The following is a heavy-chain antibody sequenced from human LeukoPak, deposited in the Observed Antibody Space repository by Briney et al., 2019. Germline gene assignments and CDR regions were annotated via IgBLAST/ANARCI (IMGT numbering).Heavy chain of an antibody. D-gene: IGHD3-22*01. Sequence: GGSLRLSCAASGFTFSSYWMHWVRQAPGKGLVWVSRINSDGSSTSYADSVKGRFTISRDNAKNTLYLQMNSLRAEDTAVYYCAKAPDSSGYYYIPFGYWGQGTLVTVSS. V-gene: IGHV3-74*01. CDR3: AKAPDSSGYYYIPFGY. J-gene: IGHJ4*02. CDR2: INSDGSST. CDR1: GFTFSSYW.